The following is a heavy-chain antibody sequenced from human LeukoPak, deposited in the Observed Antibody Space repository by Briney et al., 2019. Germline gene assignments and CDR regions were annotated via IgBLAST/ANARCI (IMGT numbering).Heavy chain of an antibody. CDR1: GFTFDSYT. CDR3: ARGVSGWPYYLDF. Sequence: GGSLRLSCAASGFTFDSYTMVWVGPAPGSGLEWVSAITGSGGDSYHADSVKGRFTVSRDNSKNTLFLQINSLRVEDTALYYCARGVSGWPYYLDFWGQGTLVTVSS. J-gene: IGHJ4*02. V-gene: IGHV3-23*01. D-gene: IGHD6-25*01. CDR2: ITGSGGDS.